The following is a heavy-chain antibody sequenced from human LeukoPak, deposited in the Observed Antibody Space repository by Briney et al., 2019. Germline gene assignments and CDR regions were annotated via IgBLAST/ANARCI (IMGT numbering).Heavy chain of an antibody. V-gene: IGHV1-46*02. Sequence: ASVKVSCKASGYTFNNYNIHWLRQAPGQGLEWMGIVNPGGDSTSYAQDFQGRLTLTGDTSTSTVYMELSSLRSEDTAVYYCARVRDGYNDAYDIWGQGTMVTVTS. CDR3: ARVRDGYNDAYDI. CDR2: VNPGGDST. J-gene: IGHJ3*02. D-gene: IGHD5-24*01. CDR1: GYTFNNYN.